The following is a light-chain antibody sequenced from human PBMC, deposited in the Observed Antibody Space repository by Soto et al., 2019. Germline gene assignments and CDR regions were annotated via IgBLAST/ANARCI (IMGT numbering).Light chain of an antibody. J-gene: IGKJ3*01. V-gene: IGKV1-5*03. CDR2: KAS. CDR3: QQYNSYSSFT. CDR1: QSINSW. Sequence: DIPMTQSPSTLSASVGDRVTITCRASQSINSWLAWYQQKPTEAPKLLIYKASNLESGVPSRFSGSGSGTEFTLTISSLQPDDFATYYCQQYNSYSSFTFGPGTKVDMK.